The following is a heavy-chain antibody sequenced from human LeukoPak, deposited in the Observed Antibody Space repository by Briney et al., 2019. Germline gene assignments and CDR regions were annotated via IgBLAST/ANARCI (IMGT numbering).Heavy chain of an antibody. CDR3: ARDPDFYGSGN. D-gene: IGHD3-10*01. CDR2: IYHSGST. V-gene: IGHV4-38-2*02. Sequence: SETLSLTCTVSGYSISSGYYWGWIRQPPGKGLEWIGSIYHSGSTYYNPSLKSRVTISVDTSKNQFSLKLSSVTAADTAVYYCARDPDFYGSGNWGQGTLVTVSS. CDR1: GYSISSGYY. J-gene: IGHJ4*02.